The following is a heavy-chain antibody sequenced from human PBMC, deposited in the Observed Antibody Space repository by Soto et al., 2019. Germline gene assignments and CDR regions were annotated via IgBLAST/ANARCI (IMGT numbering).Heavy chain of an antibody. J-gene: IGHJ6*02. CDR3: ARDLSQAARFEYYYYYYGMDV. Sequence: SETLSLTCTVSGGSISSYYWSWIRQPPGKGLEWIGYIYYSGSTNYNPSVKGRFTISRDNSKNTLYLQMNSLRAEDTAVYYCARDLSQAARFEYYYYYYGMDVWGQGTTVTVSS. D-gene: IGHD6-6*01. CDR1: GGSISSYY. CDR2: IYYSGST. V-gene: IGHV4-59*12.